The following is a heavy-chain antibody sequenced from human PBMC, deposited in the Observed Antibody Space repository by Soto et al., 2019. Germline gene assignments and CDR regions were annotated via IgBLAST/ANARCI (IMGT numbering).Heavy chain of an antibody. J-gene: IGHJ4*02. CDR2: ISYDGNNK. V-gene: IGHV3-30-3*01. Sequence: QVHLVESGGGVVQPGRSLRLSCAASGFTFSLFAMHWVRQAPCKGLEWVAVISYDGNNKYYADSVKGRFTISRDNSKNTLYLQVNSLRTEDTAVYYCARALAAAGTEYFDYWGQGTLVTVSS. CDR3: ARALAAAGTEYFDY. D-gene: IGHD6-13*01. CDR1: GFTFSLFA.